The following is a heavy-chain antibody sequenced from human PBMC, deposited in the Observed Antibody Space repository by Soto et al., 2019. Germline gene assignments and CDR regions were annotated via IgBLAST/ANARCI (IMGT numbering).Heavy chain of an antibody. CDR2: VSFDGSNK. J-gene: IGHJ4*02. V-gene: IGHV3-30-3*01. CDR1: GFTFSTHA. CDR3: ARAQTGITTTGGGRIDH. Sequence: QVQLVESGGGVVQPGRSLRLSCAASGFTFSTHAMHWVRQAPGKGLECVAIVSFDGSNKYYADSVKGRFTISRDNSKNTLYLQMSGLTPEDTAVSYCARAQTGITTTGGGRIDHWGQGTLVTVSS. D-gene: IGHD1-20*01.